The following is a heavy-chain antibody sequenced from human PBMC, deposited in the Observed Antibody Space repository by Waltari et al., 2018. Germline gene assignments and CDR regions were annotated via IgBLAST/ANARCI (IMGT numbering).Heavy chain of an antibody. CDR1: GFTFDDYA. V-gene: IGHV3-9*01. CDR2: IRWNSGTI. D-gene: IGHD6-19*01. J-gene: IGHJ4*02. CDR3: VKDINIGGQWLALRGDS. Sequence: GGLVQPGRSLRLSCAASGFTFDDYAIHWVRQTPGKGLAWVSGIRWNSGTIAYADSVKGRFTISRDNAKNSLYLQMNSLRTEDTALYYCVKDINIGGQWLALRGDSWGQGTLVTVSS.